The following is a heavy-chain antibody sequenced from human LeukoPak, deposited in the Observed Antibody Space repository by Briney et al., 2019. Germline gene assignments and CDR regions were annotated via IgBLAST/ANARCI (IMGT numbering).Heavy chain of an antibody. CDR2: IYSGGTT. CDR3: ARGPVTKFEI. Sequence: GGSLRLSCAASGFTVSSHYMNWVRQAPGKGLEWVSVIYSGGTTYYADSVKGRFTISRDNSNNTLYLQMNSLRADDTAVYYCARGPVTKFEIWGQGTILTVSS. V-gene: IGHV3-53*01. D-gene: IGHD4-17*01. J-gene: IGHJ3*02. CDR1: GFTVSSHY.